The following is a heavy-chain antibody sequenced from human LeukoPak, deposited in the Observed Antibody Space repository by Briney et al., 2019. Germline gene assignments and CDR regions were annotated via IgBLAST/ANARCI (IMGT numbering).Heavy chain of an antibody. CDR3: ARDREDSSGWSVYYYYYYGMDV. Sequence: ASVKVSCKASGYTFTSYAMHWVRQAPAQRLEWMGWINAGNGNTKYSQKFQGRVTITRGTSASTAYMELSSLRSEDTAVYYCARDREDSSGWSVYYYYYYGMDVWGQGTTVTVSS. V-gene: IGHV1-3*01. D-gene: IGHD6-19*01. CDR2: INAGNGNT. J-gene: IGHJ6*02. CDR1: GYTFTSYA.